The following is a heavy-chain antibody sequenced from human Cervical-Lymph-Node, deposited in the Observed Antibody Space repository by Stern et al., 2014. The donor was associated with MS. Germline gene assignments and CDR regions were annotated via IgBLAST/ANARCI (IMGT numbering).Heavy chain of an antibody. CDR3: ARSLSGTLDH. Sequence: VQLVESGPGLVKPSGTLSLTCAVSGGSVSRGYWWNWVRQPPGEGLEWIGEIYQSGGTNYNPSLKSRLTNSVDKSKNQFSLNLTSHTAADTAVYYCARSLSGTLDHWGQGTLVAVSS. V-gene: IGHV4-4*02. D-gene: IGHD6-13*01. J-gene: IGHJ4*02. CDR2: IYQSGGT. CDR1: GGSVSRGYW.